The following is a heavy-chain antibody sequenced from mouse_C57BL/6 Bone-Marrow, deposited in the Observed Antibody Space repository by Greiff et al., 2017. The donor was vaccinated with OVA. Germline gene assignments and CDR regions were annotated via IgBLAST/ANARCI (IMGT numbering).Heavy chain of an antibody. D-gene: IGHD1-1*01. V-gene: IGHV1-82*01. CDR2: IYPGDGDT. CDR1: GYAFSSSW. Sequence: QVQLQQSGPELVKPGASVKISCKASGYAFSSSWMNWVKQRPGKGLEWIGRIYPGDGDTNYNGKFKGKATLTADKYSSTAYMQLSSLTSEDSAVYFCARDARYGYYFDYWGQGTTLTVSS. CDR3: ARDARYGYYFDY. J-gene: IGHJ2*01.